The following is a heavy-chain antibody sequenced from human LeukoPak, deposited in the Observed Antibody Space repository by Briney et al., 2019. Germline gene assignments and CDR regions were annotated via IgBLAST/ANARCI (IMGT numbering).Heavy chain of an antibody. CDR3: ARDLAIRGVISHWFDP. V-gene: IGHV1-2*02. D-gene: IGHD3-10*01. J-gene: IGHJ5*02. Sequence: ASVKVSCKASGYTFTGYYMHWVRQAPGHGLEWMGWINPDSGGTNYAQKFQGRVTMTRDTSINTAYMELSRLRSDDTAVYYCARDLAIRGVISHWFDPWGQGTLVTVSS. CDR1: GYTFTGYY. CDR2: INPDSGGT.